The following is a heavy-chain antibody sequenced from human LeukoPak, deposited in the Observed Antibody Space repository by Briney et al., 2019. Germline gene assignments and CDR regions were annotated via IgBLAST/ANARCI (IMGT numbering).Heavy chain of an antibody. CDR3: AKEVVPGTIAYDY. Sequence: PGGSLRLSCAASGFTFSTYAMSWVRQAPGKGLEWVSSISDSGGVTYYADSVKGRFTISSDNSKSTLFLQVNSLRAEDTAVYYCAKEVVPGTIAYDYWGQGTLVTVSS. J-gene: IGHJ4*02. CDR2: ISDSGGVT. D-gene: IGHD2-2*01. V-gene: IGHV3-23*01. CDR1: GFTFSTYA.